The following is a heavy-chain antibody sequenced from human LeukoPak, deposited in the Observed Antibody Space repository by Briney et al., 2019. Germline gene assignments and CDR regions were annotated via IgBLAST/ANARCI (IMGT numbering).Heavy chain of an antibody. CDR2: ISYDGSNK. D-gene: IGHD6-13*01. Sequence: GGSLRLSCAASGFTFSSYAMHWVRQAPGKGLEWVAVISYDGSNKYYADSVKGRFTISRDNSKNTLYLQMNSLRAEDTAVYYCARGLPRSSSWSAGYYYYYGMDVWGQGTTVTVSS. J-gene: IGHJ6*02. V-gene: IGHV3-30-3*01. CDR3: ARGLPRSSSWSAGYYYYYGMDV. CDR1: GFTFSSYA.